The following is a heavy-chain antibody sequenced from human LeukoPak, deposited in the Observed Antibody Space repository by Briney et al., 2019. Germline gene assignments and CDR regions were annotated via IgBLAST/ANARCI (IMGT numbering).Heavy chain of an antibody. V-gene: IGHV1-2*02. CDR3: ARVPKKDYYDSSGYYYFDY. D-gene: IGHD3-22*01. CDR2: INPNSGGT. Sequence: GASVKVSCKASGYTFTGYYMHWVRQAPGQGLEWMGWINPNSGGTNYARKFQGRVTMTRDTSISTAYMELSRLRSDDTAVYYCARVPKKDYYDSSGYYYFDYWGQGTLVTVSS. CDR1: GYTFTGYY. J-gene: IGHJ4*02.